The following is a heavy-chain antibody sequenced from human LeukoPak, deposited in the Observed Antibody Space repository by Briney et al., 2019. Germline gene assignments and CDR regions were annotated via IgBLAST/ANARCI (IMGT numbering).Heavy chain of an antibody. V-gene: IGHV1-2*02. D-gene: IGHD2-8*01. CDR1: GYTFTDYS. CDR3: ARNGGGLDY. Sequence: GSSVKVSCKASGYTFTDYSFYWMRQAPGQGLEWVAWIYPNNGATNYAQKFQGRVTMTRDTSISTAYMELDRLTSDDTAVYYCARNGGGLDYWGQGTLVTVSS. J-gene: IGHJ4*02. CDR2: IYPNNGAT.